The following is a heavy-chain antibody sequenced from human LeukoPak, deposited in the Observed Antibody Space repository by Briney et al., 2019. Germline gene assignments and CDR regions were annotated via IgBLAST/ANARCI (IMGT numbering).Heavy chain of an antibody. D-gene: IGHD2-2*01. CDR3: ARVEYCSSTSSRYYYYYGMDV. CDR2: IIPILGIA. V-gene: IGHV1-69*02. J-gene: IGHJ6*02. CDR1: GGTFSSYT. Sequence: GSSVKVSCKASGGTFSSYTISWVRQAPGQGLEWMGRIIPILGIANYAQKFQGRVTITADKSTSTAYMELSSLRSEDTAVYYCARVEYCSSTSSRYYYYYGMDVWGQGTTVTVSS.